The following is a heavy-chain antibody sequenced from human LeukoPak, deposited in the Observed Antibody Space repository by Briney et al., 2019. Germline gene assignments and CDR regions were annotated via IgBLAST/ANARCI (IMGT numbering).Heavy chain of an antibody. CDR1: GFTFSSYC. V-gene: IGHV3-48*04. CDR2: ISSSSSTI. CDR3: ARDQKYYYDSSGYYNDY. Sequence: GGSLRLSCAASGFTFSSYCMNWVRQAPGKGLEWVSYISSSSSTIYYADSVKGRFTISRDNAKNSLYLQMNSLRAEDTAVYYCARDQKYYYDSSGYYNDYWGQGTLVTVSS. D-gene: IGHD3-22*01. J-gene: IGHJ4*02.